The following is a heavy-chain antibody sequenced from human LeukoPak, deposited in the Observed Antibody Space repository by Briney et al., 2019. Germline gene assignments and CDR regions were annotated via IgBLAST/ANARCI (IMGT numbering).Heavy chain of an antibody. V-gene: IGHV5-51*01. J-gene: IGHJ4*02. CDR2: IYPGDSDT. CDR1: GYSFTTYW. Sequence: GESLKISCKASGYSFTTYWIGWVRQVPGKGLEWMGIIYPGDSDTRYSPSFQGQVTISADKSINTAYLQWSSLKASDTAMYYCARRKSGTTHFDYWGQGTLVTVSS. CDR3: ARRKSGTTHFDY. D-gene: IGHD1-1*01.